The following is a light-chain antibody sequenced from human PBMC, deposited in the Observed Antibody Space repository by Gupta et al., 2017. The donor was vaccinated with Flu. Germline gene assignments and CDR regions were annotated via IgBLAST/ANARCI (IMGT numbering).Light chain of an antibody. CDR3: QQDGSSPFT. CDR1: QSVSSSY. CDR2: GAS. J-gene: IGKJ3*01. Sequence: GTLSLSPGERATLSCRASQSVSSSYLAWYQQKPGQAPRLLIYGASRRATGLPDRFSGSESGTDSTLTISRLEPEDFAVYYCQQDGSSPFTFGHGTTVDIK. V-gene: IGKV3-20*01.